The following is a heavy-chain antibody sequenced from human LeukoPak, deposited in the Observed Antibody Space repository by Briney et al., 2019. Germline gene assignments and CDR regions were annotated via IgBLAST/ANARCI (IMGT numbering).Heavy chain of an antibody. D-gene: IGHD3-22*01. Sequence: GGSLRLSCAASGFTFSSYSMNWLRQAPGKGLEWVSSISSSSSYIYYADSVKGRFTISRDNAKNSLYLQMNSLRAEDTAVYYCARVSQEDYYDSSGYYYHYWGQGTLVTVSS. CDR1: GFTFSSYS. J-gene: IGHJ4*02. CDR2: ISSSSSYI. V-gene: IGHV3-21*01. CDR3: ARVSQEDYYDSSGYYYHY.